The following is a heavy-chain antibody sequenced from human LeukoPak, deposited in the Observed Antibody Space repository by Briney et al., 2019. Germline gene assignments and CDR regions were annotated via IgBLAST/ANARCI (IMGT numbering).Heavy chain of an antibody. Sequence: PSGTLSLTCGVSGGSITSTNYWTWVRQPPGKGLEWIGEVNLQGSTNYNPSLMGRVAISVDRSKNQFSLKLSSVTAADTAVYYCARGEGYCSGGSCYSLLFDYWGQGTLVTVSS. V-gene: IGHV4-4*02. CDR2: VNLQGST. D-gene: IGHD2-15*01. CDR1: GGSITSTNY. CDR3: ARGEGYCSGGSCYSLLFDY. J-gene: IGHJ4*02.